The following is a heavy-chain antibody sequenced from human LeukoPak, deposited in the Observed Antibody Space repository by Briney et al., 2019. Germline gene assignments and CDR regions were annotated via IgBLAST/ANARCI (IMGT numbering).Heavy chain of an antibody. J-gene: IGHJ4*02. D-gene: IGHD3-22*01. CDR2: INPNSGGT. CDR3: ARDADSSGPTCFDY. Sequence: ASVKVSCKASGYTFTGYYMHWVRQAPGQGIEWMGWINPNSGGTNYAQKFQGRVTMTRDTSISTAYMELSRLRSDDTAVYYCARDADSSGPTCFDYWGQGTLVTVSS. CDR1: GYTFTGYY. V-gene: IGHV1-2*02.